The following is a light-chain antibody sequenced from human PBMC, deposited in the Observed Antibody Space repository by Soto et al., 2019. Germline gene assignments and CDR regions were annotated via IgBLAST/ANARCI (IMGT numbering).Light chain of an antibody. CDR1: QSISTW. Sequence: DIQMTQSPSALSASVGDRVNITCRASQSISTWLAWYQQKPGEAPKLLMYKASSLDSGVPSRFSGSGSGTEFTLTISGLRPEDFATYYCQQYNSYAFSFGPGTKVDI. V-gene: IGKV1-5*03. CDR3: QQYNSYAFS. J-gene: IGKJ3*01. CDR2: KAS.